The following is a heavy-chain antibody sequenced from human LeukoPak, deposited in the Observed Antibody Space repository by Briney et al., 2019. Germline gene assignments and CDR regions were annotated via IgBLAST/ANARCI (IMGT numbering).Heavy chain of an antibody. D-gene: IGHD2-15*01. Sequence: SETLSLTCTVTGVSISSYYWSWIRQPPGRGLEWIGNIYYSGSTNYNPSLKSRVTISVDTSKNQFSLKLNSVTAADTAVYYCARVLGYGGVCSYYPGFGPWGQGTLVTFS. CDR3: ARVLGYGGVCSYYPGFGP. J-gene: IGHJ5*02. CDR2: IYYSGST. CDR1: GVSISSYY. V-gene: IGHV4-59*01.